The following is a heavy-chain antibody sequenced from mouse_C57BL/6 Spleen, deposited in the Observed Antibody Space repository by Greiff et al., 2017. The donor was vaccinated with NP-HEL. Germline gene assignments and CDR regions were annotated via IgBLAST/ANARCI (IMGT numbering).Heavy chain of an antibody. Sequence: VQLQQSGAELVRPGTSVKVSCKASGYAFTNYLIEWVKQRPGQGLEWIGVINPGSGGTNYNEKFKGKATLTADKSSSTAYMQLSSLTSEDSAVYFCASYYSNYEGNYWGQGTTLTVSS. CDR2: INPGSGGT. CDR1: GYAFTNYL. V-gene: IGHV1-54*01. CDR3: ASYYSNYEGNY. J-gene: IGHJ2*01. D-gene: IGHD2-5*01.